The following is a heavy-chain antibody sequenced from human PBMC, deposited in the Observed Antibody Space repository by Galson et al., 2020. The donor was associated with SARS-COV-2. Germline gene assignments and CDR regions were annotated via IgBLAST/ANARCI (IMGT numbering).Heavy chain of an antibody. CDR1: GFTFSSYA. Sequence: GESLKISCAASGFTFSSYAMHWVRQAPGKGLEWVAVISYDGSNKYYADSVKGRFTISRDNSKNTLYLQMNSLRAEDTAVYYCAREGIAAAMDAFDIWGQGTMVTVSS. CDR3: AREGIAAAMDAFDI. CDR2: ISYDGSNK. V-gene: IGHV3-30*01. J-gene: IGHJ3*02. D-gene: IGHD6-13*01.